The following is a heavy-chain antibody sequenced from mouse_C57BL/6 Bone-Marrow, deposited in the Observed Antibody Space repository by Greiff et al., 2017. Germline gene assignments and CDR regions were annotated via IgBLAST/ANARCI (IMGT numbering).Heavy chain of an antibody. CDR1: GYAFTSYW. V-gene: IGHV1-80*01. CDR3: ARVARGSSYESAM. D-gene: IGHD1-1*01. Sequence: QVQLQQSGAELVKPGASVKISCKASGYAFTSYWMNWVKQRPGQGLEWIGQINPGDGDTNYNGKFKGKATLTADKSSSTAYMQLSSLPSEDSAVYLCARVARGSSYESAMWGRGTGVSVS. J-gene: IGHJ1*03. CDR2: INPGDGDT.